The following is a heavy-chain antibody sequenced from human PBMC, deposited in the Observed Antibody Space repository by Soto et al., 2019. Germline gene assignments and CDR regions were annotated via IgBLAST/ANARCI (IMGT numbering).Heavy chain of an antibody. D-gene: IGHD3-16*02. CDR2: ISQDGSIK. CDR3: ARGTPTTIVIRGYGMDF. V-gene: IGHV3-30-3*01. CDR1: GFTFSNFA. Sequence: VQLVESGGGAVQPGRSLRLSCAASGFTFSNFAMHWVRQAPGKGLEWVAVISQDGSIKYFAAAVKGRFTISRDNSNNTLLVQMGSLRTEDTAVYFCARGTPTTIVIRGYGMDFWGQGTTVTVSS. J-gene: IGHJ6*02.